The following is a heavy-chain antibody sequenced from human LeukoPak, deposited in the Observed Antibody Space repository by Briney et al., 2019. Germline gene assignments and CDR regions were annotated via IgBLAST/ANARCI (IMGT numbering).Heavy chain of an antibody. V-gene: IGHV5-51*01. CDR1: GYSFTSYW. CDR2: IYPGDSDT. D-gene: IGHD2-2*01. J-gene: IGHJ4*02. CDR3: ARLLGEDVVVPAATPFDY. Sequence: GESLKISCKGSGYSFTSYWIGWVRQVPGKGLEWMGIIYPGDSDTRYSPSFQGQVTISADKSISTAYLQWSSLKASDTAMYYCARLLGEDVVVPAATPFDYWGQGTLVTVSS.